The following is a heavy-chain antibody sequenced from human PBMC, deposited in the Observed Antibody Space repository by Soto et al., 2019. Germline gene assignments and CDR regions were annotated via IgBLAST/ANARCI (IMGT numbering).Heavy chain of an antibody. CDR3: ARDGDYYYGMDV. CDR2: ITGDSSTI. CDR1: RFSSSSSN. Sequence: GSLRLSCVDSRFSSSSSNMNWFRQAPGKGLEWLSYITGDSSTIYYADSVKGRFTTSRDNANNSLSLQMNSLRAEDTAVYFCARDGDYYYGMDVWGQGT. J-gene: IGHJ6*02. D-gene: IGHD2-21*01. V-gene: IGHV3-48*01.